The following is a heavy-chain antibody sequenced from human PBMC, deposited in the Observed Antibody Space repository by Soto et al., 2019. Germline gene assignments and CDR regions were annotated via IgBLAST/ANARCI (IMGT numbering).Heavy chain of an antibody. V-gene: IGHV3-7*01. CDR1: GFTFSSYW. Sequence: PGGSLRLSXAASGFTFSSYWMSWVRQAPGKGLEWVANIKQDGSEKYYVDSVKGRFTISRDNAKNSLYLQMNSLRAEDTAVYYCARVGELLWFGELLDYFDYWGQGTLVTVSS. D-gene: IGHD3-10*01. CDR2: IKQDGSEK. CDR3: ARVGELLWFGELLDYFDY. J-gene: IGHJ4*02.